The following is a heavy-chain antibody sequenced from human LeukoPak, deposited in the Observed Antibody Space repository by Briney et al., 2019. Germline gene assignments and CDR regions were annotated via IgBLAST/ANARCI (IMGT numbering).Heavy chain of an antibody. CDR3: ARDRSYYDFWSGHYFDY. D-gene: IGHD3-3*01. V-gene: IGHV4-31*03. CDR2: IYYSGST. Sequence: SETLSLTCTVSGGSISSGGYYWSWIRQHPGKGLEWIGYIYYSGSTYYNPSLKSRVTISVDTSKNKFSLKLSSVTAADTAVYYCARDRSYYDFWSGHYFDYWGQGTLVTVSS. CDR1: GGSISSGGYY. J-gene: IGHJ4*02.